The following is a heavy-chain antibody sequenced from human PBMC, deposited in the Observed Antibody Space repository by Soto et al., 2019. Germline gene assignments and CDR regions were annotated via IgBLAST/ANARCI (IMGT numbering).Heavy chain of an antibody. CDR3: AKGDCSGGSCYFSAFDI. V-gene: IGHV3-30*18. Sequence: QVQLVESGGGVVQPGRSLRLSCAASGFTFSSYGMHWVRQSPGQGLEWVAVISYDGTNNYYTESVKGRFTISRDNSKNTLFLKMNSLRAEDTAVYFCAKGDCSGGSCYFSAFDIWGQGTMVTVSS. D-gene: IGHD2-15*01. CDR2: ISYDGTNN. J-gene: IGHJ3*02. CDR1: GFTFSSYG.